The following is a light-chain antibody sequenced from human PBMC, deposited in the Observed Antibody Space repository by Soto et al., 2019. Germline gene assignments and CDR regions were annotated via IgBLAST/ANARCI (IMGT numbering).Light chain of an antibody. V-gene: IGLV2-8*01. Sequence: QSVLTQPPSASGSPGQSVTISCTGTSTDVGAYNYVSWYQQHPGKAPKLMIYEVTKRPSGVPDRFSGSKSGNTASLTVSGLQAEDEADYYRSSYAGSKNLIFGGGTKLTVL. CDR2: EVT. CDR1: STDVGAYNY. CDR3: SSYAGSKNLI. J-gene: IGLJ2*01.